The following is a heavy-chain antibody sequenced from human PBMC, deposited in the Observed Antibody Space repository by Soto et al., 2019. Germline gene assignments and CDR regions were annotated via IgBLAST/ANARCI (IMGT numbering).Heavy chain of an antibody. CDR1: GGSISSGGYY. J-gene: IGHJ6*02. D-gene: IGHD3-3*01. Sequence: PSETLSLTCTVSGGSISSGGYYWSWIRQHPGKGLEWIGYIYYSGSTYYNPSLKSRVTISVDTSKNQFSLKLSSVTAEDTAVYYCLRDRITMLYGMDVCGQGSTVTVSS. V-gene: IGHV4-31*03. CDR3: LRDRITMLYGMDV. CDR2: IYYSGST.